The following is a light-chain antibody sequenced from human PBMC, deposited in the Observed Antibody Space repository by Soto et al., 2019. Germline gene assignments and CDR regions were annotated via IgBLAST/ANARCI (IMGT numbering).Light chain of an antibody. J-gene: IGKJ4*01. V-gene: IGKV3-15*01. CDR2: GAS. CDR1: QSVSNN. CDR3: QQYNNWPLT. Sequence: EIVMTQSPATLSVSPGESATLSCRASQSVSNNLAWYQQKPGRAPRLLIYGASARATGIPARFSGSGSGTEFTLPISSLQSEDFAVYYCQQYNNWPLTFGGGTKVEIK.